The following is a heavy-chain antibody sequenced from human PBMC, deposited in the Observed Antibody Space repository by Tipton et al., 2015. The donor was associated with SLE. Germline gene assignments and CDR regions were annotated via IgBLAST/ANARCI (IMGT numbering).Heavy chain of an antibody. V-gene: IGHV5-51*01. J-gene: IGHJ4*02. CDR3: ARHLRAKAGTWFFFDY. D-gene: IGHD6-19*01. CDR1: GYGFNTYW. Sequence: VQLVQSGIEVKKPGESLKISCKGSGYGFNTYWIGWVRQVSGKGLEWMGVMYPDDSDIIYSPPFEGQVTISADKSISTAYLQWSSLQASDTAIYYCARHLRAKAGTWFFFDYWGQGTLVTVSS. CDR2: MYPDDSDI.